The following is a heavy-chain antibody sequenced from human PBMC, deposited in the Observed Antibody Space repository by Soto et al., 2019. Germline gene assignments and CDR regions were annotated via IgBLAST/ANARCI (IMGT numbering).Heavy chain of an antibody. V-gene: IGHV4-38-2*01. D-gene: IGHD3-3*01. J-gene: IGHJ4*02. CDR2: IYHSGST. CDR1: GYSISSGYY. Sequence: PSETLSLTCAVSGYSISSGYYWGWIRQPPGKGLEWIGSIYHSGSTYYNPSLKSRVTIPVDTSKNQFSLKLSSVTAADTAVYYCARADRKLRFLEWLFPTPFDYWGQGALVTVSS. CDR3: ARADRKLRFLEWLFPTPFDY.